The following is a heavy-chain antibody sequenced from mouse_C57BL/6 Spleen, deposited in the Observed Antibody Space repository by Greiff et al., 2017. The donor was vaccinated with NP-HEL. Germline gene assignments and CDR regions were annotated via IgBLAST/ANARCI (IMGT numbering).Heavy chain of an antibody. Sequence: DVKLVESGGGLVKPGGSLKLSCAASGFTFSDYGMHWVRQAPEKGLEWVAYISSGSSTIYYAGTVKGRFTISRDNAKNTLFLQMTSLRSEDTAMYYCARTVVEDYFDYWGQGTTLTVSS. CDR2: ISSGSSTI. CDR1: GFTFSDYG. D-gene: IGHD1-1*01. CDR3: ARTVVEDYFDY. V-gene: IGHV5-17*01. J-gene: IGHJ2*01.